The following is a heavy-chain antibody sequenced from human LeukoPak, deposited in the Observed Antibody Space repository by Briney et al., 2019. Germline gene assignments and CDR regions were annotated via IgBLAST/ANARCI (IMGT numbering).Heavy chain of an antibody. CDR1: GFTFSSYA. CDR3: AKDPTPYGSGSENYFDY. J-gene: IGHJ4*02. V-gene: IGHV3-23*01. D-gene: IGHD3-10*01. CDR2: ISGSDGRT. Sequence: GGSLRLSCAASGFTFSSYAMSWVRQAPGKGLEWVSAISGSDGRTYYADSVRGRFTIARDNFRSTLYVQLNSLRAEDTAVYYCAKDPTPYGSGSENYFDYWGQGTRVTVSS.